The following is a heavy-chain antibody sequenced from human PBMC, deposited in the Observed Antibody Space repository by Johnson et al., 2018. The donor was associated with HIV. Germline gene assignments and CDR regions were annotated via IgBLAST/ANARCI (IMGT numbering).Heavy chain of an antibody. D-gene: IGHD2-15*01. CDR1: GFTFDDYG. CDR3: ARGVVPDPFDI. J-gene: IGHJ3*02. V-gene: IGHV3-20*04. Sequence: EVQLAGSGGGVVRPGGSLRLSCAASGFTFDDYGMSWVRQAPGQGLEWVSGINWTGGSTGYADSVKGRFTISRDNAKNSLYLQMKSLRAEDTALYYCARGVVPDPFDIWGQGTMVTVSS. CDR2: INWTGGST.